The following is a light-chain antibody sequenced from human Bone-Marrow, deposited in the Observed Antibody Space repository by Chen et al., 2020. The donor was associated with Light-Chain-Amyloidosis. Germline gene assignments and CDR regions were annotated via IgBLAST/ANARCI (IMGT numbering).Light chain of an antibody. J-gene: IGLJ1*01. CDR2: EVT. CDR3: SSYTITNTLV. V-gene: IGLV2-14*01. CDR1: SSDVGGDNH. Sequence: QSALTQPASVSGSPRQSITISCAGTSSDVGGDNHVSWYQQHPDKAPNLMIYEVTNRPSWVPDRFSGSKSDNTASLTISGLQTEDEADYFCSSYTITNTLVFGSGTRVTVL.